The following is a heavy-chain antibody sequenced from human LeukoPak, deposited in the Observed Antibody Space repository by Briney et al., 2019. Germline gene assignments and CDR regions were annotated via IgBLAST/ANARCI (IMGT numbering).Heavy chain of an antibody. CDR2: VDPEDGET. Sequence: ASVKVSCKASGYTFTDYYMHWVQQAPGKGLEWMGLVDPEDGETIYAEKFQGRVTITADTSTDTAYMELSSLRSEDTAVYYCATASSAITIFGVVIVNNAFDIWGQGTMVTVSS. CDR3: ATASSAITIFGVVIVNNAFDI. D-gene: IGHD3-3*01. V-gene: IGHV1-69-2*01. CDR1: GYTFTDYY. J-gene: IGHJ3*02.